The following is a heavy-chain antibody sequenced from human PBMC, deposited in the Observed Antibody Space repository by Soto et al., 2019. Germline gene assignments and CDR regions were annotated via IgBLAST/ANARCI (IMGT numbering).Heavy chain of an antibody. CDR3: ARQVLWSRYFDY. Sequence: QVQLVESGGGVVQPGRSLRLSCAASGFIFSNYVMYWVRQAPGKGLEWVSFMSYDGTTKYYADSVKGRFTISRDNSKNTLYLQMNSLRPEDTAVYYYARQVLWSRYFDYWGQGTLVTVSS. CDR2: MSYDGTTK. V-gene: IGHV3-30-3*01. D-gene: IGHD2-15*01. J-gene: IGHJ4*02. CDR1: GFIFSNYV.